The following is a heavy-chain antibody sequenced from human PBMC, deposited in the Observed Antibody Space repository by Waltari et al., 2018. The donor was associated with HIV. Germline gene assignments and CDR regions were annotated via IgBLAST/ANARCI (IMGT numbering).Heavy chain of an antibody. D-gene: IGHD3-22*01. CDR3: ARGPLDYDSSGYYFHSGAFDI. V-gene: IGHV3-53*01. CDR1: GFTVSSNY. J-gene: IGHJ3*02. CDR2: IYSGGHT. Sequence: EVQLVESGGGLIQPGGSLRLSCAASGFTVSSNYMSWVRQAPGEGLEWVSVIYSGGHTYYADSLKGRFTISRDNSKNTLYLQMNSLRDEDTAVYYCARGPLDYDSSGYYFHSGAFDIWGQGTMVTVSS.